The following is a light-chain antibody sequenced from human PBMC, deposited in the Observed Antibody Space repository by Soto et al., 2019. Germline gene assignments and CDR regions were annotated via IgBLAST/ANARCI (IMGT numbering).Light chain of an antibody. CDR3: QQRSNWHPFS. Sequence: EILFTQSPATLSLSPGERATLSCRASQSVRSYLAWYQQKPGQAPRLLIYDASNRANGIPARFSGSGSGTDFTLTLSSLEPEDFAFYYCQQRSNWHPFSFGPGTKVDIK. CDR2: DAS. J-gene: IGKJ3*01. CDR1: QSVRSY. V-gene: IGKV3-11*01.